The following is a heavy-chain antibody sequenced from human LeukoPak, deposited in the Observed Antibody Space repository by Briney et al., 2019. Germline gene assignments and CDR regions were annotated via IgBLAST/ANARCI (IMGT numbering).Heavy chain of an antibody. CDR1: GFTFSSYS. J-gene: IGHJ4*02. V-gene: IGHV3-48*01. D-gene: IGHD6-19*01. Sequence: GGSLRLSCAASGFTFSSYSMNWVRQAPGKGLEWVSHISSSSSTIYYADSVKGRFTISRDNAKNSLYLQMNSLRAEDTAVYYCASIAVAGTDHFDYWGQGTLVTVSS. CDR3: ASIAVAGTDHFDY. CDR2: ISSSSSTI.